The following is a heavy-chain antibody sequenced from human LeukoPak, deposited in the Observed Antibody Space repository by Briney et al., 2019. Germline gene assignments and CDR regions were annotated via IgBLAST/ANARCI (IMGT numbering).Heavy chain of an antibody. V-gene: IGHV4-39*01. J-gene: IGHJ4*02. CDR3: TRHDWKY. CDR2: IYYSGIT. D-gene: IGHD1-1*01. CDR1: GASISGSSYY. Sequence: KTSETLSLTCTVSGASISGSSYYWGWIRQSPGKGLEWIGSIYYSGITSQNPSLKSRVNISVDTSKNQFSLKLSSVTAADTAVYYCTRHDWKYWGQGFLVTVSS.